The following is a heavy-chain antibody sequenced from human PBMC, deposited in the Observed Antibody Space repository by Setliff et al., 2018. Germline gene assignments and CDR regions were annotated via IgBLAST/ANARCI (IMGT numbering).Heavy chain of an antibody. V-gene: IGHV3-74*01. Sequence: PGGSLRLSCAASGFTFVNYWMHWVRQAPGKGLVWVSRVNSDGSSTIYADSVKGRFTISRDNAENTLYLQMNSLRAEDTALYYCAKDTRRPLDIWGQGTMVTVSS. CDR1: GFTFVNYW. J-gene: IGHJ3*02. CDR3: AKDTRRPLDI. CDR2: VNSDGSST.